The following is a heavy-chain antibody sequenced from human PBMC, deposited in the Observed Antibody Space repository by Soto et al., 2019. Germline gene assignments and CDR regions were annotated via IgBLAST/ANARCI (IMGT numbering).Heavy chain of an antibody. Sequence: DVQLVESGGGLVQPGRSLRLSCAASGFKFSDYWMSWVRQAPGKGLEWVGNIKHDTSEAHYADSVKGRFTITRDNIKNFPFLQMNGLRSDDTASYYCARDSLLFSGPYRPSRFDYWGLGTLVTVSS. J-gene: IGHJ4*02. V-gene: IGHV3-7*03. CDR3: ARDSLLFSGPYRPSRFDY. CDR1: GFKFSDYW. D-gene: IGHD3-16*02. CDR2: IKHDTSEA.